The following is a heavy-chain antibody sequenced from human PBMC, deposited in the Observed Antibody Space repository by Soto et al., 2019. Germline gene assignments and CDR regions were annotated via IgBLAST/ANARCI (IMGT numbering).Heavy chain of an antibody. CDR2: IYYSGRT. J-gene: IGHJ4*02. V-gene: IGHV4-39*02. Sequence: SDTLSLTCTVSGGSISSSTYYWGWIRQPPGKGLEWIGSIYYSGRTYYNPSLRSRVSISVDTSKNHFSLKLSSVTAADSAVYYCARDSLMVRGDVFDFWGQGTLVTVSS. CDR3: ARDSLMVRGDVFDF. CDR1: GGSISSSTYY. D-gene: IGHD3-10*01.